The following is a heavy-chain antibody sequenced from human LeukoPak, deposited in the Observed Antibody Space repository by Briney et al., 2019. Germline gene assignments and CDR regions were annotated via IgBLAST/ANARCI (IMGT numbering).Heavy chain of an antibody. D-gene: IGHD6-13*01. CDR3: AKDIAAAGGPCAY. Sequence: GGSLRLSCAASGFSFSNYAMHWVRQAPGKGLEWVALIRSDGSDKYYADSVKGRFTISRDNSKNTLFLQMNSLRAEDTAVYYCAKDIAAAGGPCAYWGRGTLVTVSS. J-gene: IGHJ4*02. V-gene: IGHV3-30*02. CDR2: IRSDGSDK. CDR1: GFSFSNYA.